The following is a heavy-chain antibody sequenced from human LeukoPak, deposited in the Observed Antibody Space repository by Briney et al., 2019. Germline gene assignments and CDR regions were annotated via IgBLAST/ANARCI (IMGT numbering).Heavy chain of an antibody. CDR3: ARDRRQTLPD. J-gene: IGHJ4*02. Sequence: GGSLRLSCAASGFTFSSYAMNWVRQAPGKGLEWLSYISSSSSTIYYADSVKGRFTIFRDNAKDSLYLQMNSLGAEDTTVYYCARDRRQTLPDWGQGTLVTVSS. CDR1: GFTFSSYA. CDR2: ISSSSSTI. V-gene: IGHV3-48*01.